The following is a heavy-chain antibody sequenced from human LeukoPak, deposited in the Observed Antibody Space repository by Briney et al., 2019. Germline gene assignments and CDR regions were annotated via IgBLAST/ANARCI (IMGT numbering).Heavy chain of an antibody. V-gene: IGHV3-30*02. CDR2: IRYDGSNK. CDR3: AKAQNSGYDYENFDY. CDR1: GFTFSSYC. J-gene: IGHJ4*02. Sequence: GGSLRLSCAASGFTFSSYCMHWVRQAPGKGLEWVAFIRYDGSNKYYADSVKGRFTISRDNSKNTLYLQMNSLRAEDTAVYYCAKAQNSGYDYENFDYWGQGTLVTVSS. D-gene: IGHD5-12*01.